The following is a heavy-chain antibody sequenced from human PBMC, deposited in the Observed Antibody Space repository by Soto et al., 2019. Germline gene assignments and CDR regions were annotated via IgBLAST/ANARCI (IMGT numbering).Heavy chain of an antibody. CDR2: INHSGST. CDR3: ARGRTYYDILTGYYMAPIFDY. J-gene: IGHJ4*02. CDR1: GGSFSGYY. V-gene: IGHV4-34*01. D-gene: IGHD3-9*01. Sequence: SETLSLTCAVYGGSFSGYYWSWIRQPPGKGLEWIGEINHSGSTNYNPSLKSRVTISVDTSKSQFSLKLSSVTAADTAVYYCARGRTYYDILTGYYMAPIFDYWGQGTLVTVSS.